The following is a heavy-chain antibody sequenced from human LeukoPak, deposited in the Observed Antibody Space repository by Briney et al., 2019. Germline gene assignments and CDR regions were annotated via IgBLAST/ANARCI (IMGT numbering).Heavy chain of an antibody. V-gene: IGHV3-74*01. CDR2: INPGGSSI. J-gene: IGHJ4*02. D-gene: IGHD1-14*01. CDR3: ARSNQADDY. CDR1: GFTFSSYW. Sequence: GGSLRLSCAASGFTFSSYWMHWVRQVPGKGLVWAARINPGGSSITYADSVKGRFTISRDNAKNTLYLRMDSLRAEDTGVYYCARSNQADDYWGQGTLVTVSS.